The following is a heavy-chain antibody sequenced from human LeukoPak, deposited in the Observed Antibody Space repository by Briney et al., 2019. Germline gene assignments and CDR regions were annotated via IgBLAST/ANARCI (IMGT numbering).Heavy chain of an antibody. V-gene: IGHV1-2*02. D-gene: IGHD2-2*01. CDR1: GYTFTGYY. CDR3: ARDRGVYCSSTSCYLNAFDI. Sequence: ASVKVSCKASGYTFTGYYMHWVRQAPGQGLEWMGWINPNSGGTNYAQKFQGRVTMTRDTSISTAYMELSRLRSDDTAVYYCARDRGVYCSSTSCYLNAFDIWGQGTMVTVSS. CDR2: INPNSGGT. J-gene: IGHJ3*02.